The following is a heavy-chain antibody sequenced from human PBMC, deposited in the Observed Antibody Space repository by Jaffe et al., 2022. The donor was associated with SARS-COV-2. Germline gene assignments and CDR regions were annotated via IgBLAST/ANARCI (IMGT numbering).Heavy chain of an antibody. CDR3: ARGTLSTLDY. J-gene: IGHJ4*02. V-gene: IGHV3-53*01. D-gene: IGHD3-16*02. Sequence: EVLLLESGGGLIQPGGSLRLSCAVSGFTVSNNYMNWVRQAPGKGLEWVSLIYGGGDTHYADSVKGRFTISRDNSMNTLHLQMNSLRVDDTAIYYCARGTLSTLDYWGQGTLVTVSS. CDR2: IYGGGDT. CDR1: GFTVSNNY.